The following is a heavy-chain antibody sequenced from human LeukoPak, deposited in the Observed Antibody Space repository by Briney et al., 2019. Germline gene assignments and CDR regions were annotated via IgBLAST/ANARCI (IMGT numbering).Heavy chain of an antibody. J-gene: IGHJ4*02. CDR3: ARVGTALDDAYFDS. Sequence: ETESLTCTVSGASVGTDSYYWSRIRQPPGKGLEWIGYIYYSGGTNDNPSLEGRVTMSIDTSKNQFSLNLRSLTAADTAVYYCARVGTALDDAYFDSWDQGTLATVTS. CDR2: IYYSGGT. CDR1: GASVGTDSYY. V-gene: IGHV4-61*01. D-gene: IGHD2-21*02.